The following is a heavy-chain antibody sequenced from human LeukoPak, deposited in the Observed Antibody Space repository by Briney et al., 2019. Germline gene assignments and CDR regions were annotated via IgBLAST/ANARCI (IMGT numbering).Heavy chain of an antibody. CDR3: ARNSIYYGSDPYYFDY. D-gene: IGHD3-10*01. Sequence: GASVKVSCKASGYTFTGYYMHWVRQAPGQGLEWMGWINPNSGGTNYAQKFQGRVTMTRDTSISTAYMELSRLRSDDTAVYYCARNSIYYGSDPYYFDYWGQGTLVTVSS. CDR1: GYTFTGYY. CDR2: INPNSGGT. V-gene: IGHV1-2*02. J-gene: IGHJ4*02.